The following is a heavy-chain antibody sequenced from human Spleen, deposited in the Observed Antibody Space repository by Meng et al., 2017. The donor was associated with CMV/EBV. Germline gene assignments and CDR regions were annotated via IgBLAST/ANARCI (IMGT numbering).Heavy chain of an antibody. CDR1: GGSINSGDYY. CDR3: ARDRSSSWPNYYYGMDV. Sequence: SETLSLTCTVSGGSINSGDYYWPWIRQPPGKGLEWIGYIYYSGSTNYNPSLKSRVTISVDTSKNQFSLKLSSVTAADTAVYYCARDRSSSWPNYYYGMDVWGQGTTVTVSS. CDR2: IYYSGST. J-gene: IGHJ6*02. D-gene: IGHD6-13*01. V-gene: IGHV4-61*08.